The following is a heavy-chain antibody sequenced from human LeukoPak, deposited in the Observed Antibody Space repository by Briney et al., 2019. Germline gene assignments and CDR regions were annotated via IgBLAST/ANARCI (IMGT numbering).Heavy chain of an antibody. J-gene: IGHJ3*02. V-gene: IGHV4-59*01. Sequence: PSETLSLTCTVSGGYISSYYWSWIRQPPGRGLEWIGYIYYSGSTNYNPSLKSRVTISVDTSKNQFSLKLSSVTAADTAVYYCAGRYSYGPVAFDIWGQGTMVTVSS. D-gene: IGHD5-18*01. CDR1: GGYISSYY. CDR3: AGRYSYGPVAFDI. CDR2: IYYSGST.